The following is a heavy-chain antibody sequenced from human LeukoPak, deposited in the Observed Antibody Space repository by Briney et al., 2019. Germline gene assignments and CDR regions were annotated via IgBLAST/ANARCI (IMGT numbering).Heavy chain of an antibody. Sequence: PSETLSLTCAVYGGSFSGYYWSWIRQPPGKGLEWIGEINHSGSTDYNPSLKSRVTISVDTSKNQFSLKLSSVTAADTAVYYCARGQKRNDSSGYYDYFDYWGQGTLVTVSS. CDR2: INHSGST. J-gene: IGHJ4*02. CDR1: GGSFSGYY. CDR3: ARGQKRNDSSGYYDYFDY. V-gene: IGHV4-34*01. D-gene: IGHD3-22*01.